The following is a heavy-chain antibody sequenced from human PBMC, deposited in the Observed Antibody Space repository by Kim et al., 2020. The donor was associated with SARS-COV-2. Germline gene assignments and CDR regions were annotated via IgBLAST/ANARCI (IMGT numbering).Heavy chain of an antibody. J-gene: IGHJ4*02. CDR2: IYYSGST. CDR3: ARSVRDYVWGSYRLGFDY. V-gene: IGHV4-39*01. CDR1: GGSISSSSYY. D-gene: IGHD3-16*02. Sequence: SETLSLTCTVSGGSISSSSYYWGWIRQPPGKGLEWIGSIYYSGSTYYNPSLKSRVTISVDTSKNQFSLKLSSVTAADTAVYYCARSVRDYVWGSYRLGFDYWGQGTLVTVSS.